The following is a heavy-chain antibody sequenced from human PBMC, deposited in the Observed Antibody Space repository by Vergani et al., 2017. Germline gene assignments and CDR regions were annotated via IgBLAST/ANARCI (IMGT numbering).Heavy chain of an antibody. CDR3: ARKESRRDGYNFGVLDY. V-gene: IGHV1-8*01. Sequence: QVQLVQSGAEVKKPGASVKVSCKASGYTFTSYDINWVRQATGQGLEWMGWMNPNSGNTGYAQKFQGRVTMTRNTSISTAYMELSSLRSEDTAVYYCARKESRRDGYNFGVLDYWGQGTLVTVSS. D-gene: IGHD5-24*01. CDR2: MNPNSGNT. CDR1: GYTFTSYD. J-gene: IGHJ4*02.